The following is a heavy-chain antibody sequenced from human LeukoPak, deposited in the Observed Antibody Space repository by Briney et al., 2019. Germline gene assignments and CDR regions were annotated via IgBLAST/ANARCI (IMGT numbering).Heavy chain of an antibody. J-gene: IGHJ5*02. CDR3: ARVGSSTSSHGWFDP. CDR2: IYYSGST. V-gene: IGHV4-59*11. CDR1: GGSISSHY. D-gene: IGHD2-2*01. Sequence: SETLSLTCTVSGGSISSHYWSWIRQPPGKGLEWIGYIYYSGSTNYNPSLKSRVTISVDTSKNQCSLKLSSVTAADTAVYYCARVGSSTSSHGWFDPWGQGTLVTVSS.